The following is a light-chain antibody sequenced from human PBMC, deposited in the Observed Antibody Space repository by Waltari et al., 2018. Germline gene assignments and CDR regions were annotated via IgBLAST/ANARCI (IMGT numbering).Light chain of an antibody. J-gene: IGLJ1*01. CDR1: SGDVGSHDL. V-gene: IGLV2-23*02. CDR3: CSFTNSRNFDV. Sequence: QSALTQPASVSGSPGQSITISCTGTSGDVGSHDLVSWYQQHPGKAPKLIIYEINKRPSGVSNRFSGSKSGKTASLTISGLQVEDEADYYCCSFTNSRNFDVFGTGTKVTVL. CDR2: EIN.